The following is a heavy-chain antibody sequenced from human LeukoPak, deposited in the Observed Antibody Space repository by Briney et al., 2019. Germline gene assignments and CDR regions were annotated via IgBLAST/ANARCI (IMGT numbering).Heavy chain of an antibody. J-gene: IGHJ6*02. CDR2: IYYSGST. D-gene: IGHD6-13*01. Sequence: PSETLSLTCAVYGGSFSSYYWSWIRQPPGKGLEWIGYIYYSGSTNYNPSLKSRVTISVDTSKNQFSLKLSSVTAADTAVYYCASFPHSSSWYIHYYYYGMDVWGQGTTVTVSS. V-gene: IGHV4-59*08. CDR3: ASFPHSSSWYIHYYYYGMDV. CDR1: GGSFSSYY.